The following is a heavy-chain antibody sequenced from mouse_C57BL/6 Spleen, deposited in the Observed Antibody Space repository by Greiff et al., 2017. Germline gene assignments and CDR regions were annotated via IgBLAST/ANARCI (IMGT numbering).Heavy chain of an antibody. D-gene: IGHD2-2*01. CDR1: GFNFKNTY. J-gene: IGHJ4*01. Sequence: EVQLKESVAELVRPGASVKLSCTASGFNFKNTYMHWVKQRPEQGLEWIGRIDPANGNTKYAPKFQGKATITANTSSNTAYLQLSSLTSEDTAIYCCARDEGVNYAIDYWGQGTSVTVSS. V-gene: IGHV14-3*01. CDR3: ARDEGVNYAIDY. CDR2: IDPANGNT.